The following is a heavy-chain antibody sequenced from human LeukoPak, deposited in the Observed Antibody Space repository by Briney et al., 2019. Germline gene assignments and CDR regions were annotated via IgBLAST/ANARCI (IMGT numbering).Heavy chain of an antibody. CDR3: AKGEAAAGASSWFDP. Sequence: GGSLRLSCAASGFTFSSYAMSWVRQAPGKGLEWVSAISGSGGSTYYADSVKGRFTISRDNSKNTLYLQMNSLRAEDTAVYYCAKGEAAAGASSWFDPWGQGTLVTVSS. J-gene: IGHJ5*02. CDR2: ISGSGGST. CDR1: GFTFSSYA. V-gene: IGHV3-23*01. D-gene: IGHD6-13*01.